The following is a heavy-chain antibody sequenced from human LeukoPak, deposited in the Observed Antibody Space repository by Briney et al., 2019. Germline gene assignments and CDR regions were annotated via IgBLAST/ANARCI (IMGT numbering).Heavy chain of an antibody. J-gene: IGHJ4*02. Sequence: SETLSLTCTVSGGSISSYYWSWIRQPPGKGLGGIGYIYTSGSTNYNPSLKSRVTISVDTSKNQFSLKLSSVTAADTAVYYCARRVRAVAGAFDYWGQGTLVTVSS. CDR2: IYTSGST. V-gene: IGHV4-4*09. CDR1: GGSISSYY. D-gene: IGHD6-19*01. CDR3: ARRVRAVAGAFDY.